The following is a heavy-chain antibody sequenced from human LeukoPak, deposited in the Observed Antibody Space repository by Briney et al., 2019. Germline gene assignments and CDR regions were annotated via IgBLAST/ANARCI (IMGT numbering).Heavy chain of an antibody. CDR3: ARHGDFDFAY. V-gene: IGHV3-7*01. CDR1: GFTFSSYW. D-gene: IGHD4-17*01. Sequence: PGGSLRLSCVASGFTFSSYWMAWVRQAPEKGLECVATVNQDGSQKYYVDSVKGRFTISRDNAKNSLYLQMNSLRAEDTAIYYCARHGDFDFAYWGQGTLVTVSS. J-gene: IGHJ4*02. CDR2: VNQDGSQK.